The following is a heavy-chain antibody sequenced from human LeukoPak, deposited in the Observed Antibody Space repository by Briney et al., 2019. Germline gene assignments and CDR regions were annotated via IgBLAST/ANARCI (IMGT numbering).Heavy chain of an antibody. CDR1: GYTFTGYY. D-gene: IGHD3-22*01. Sequence: SCKASGYTFTGYYMHWVRQAPGKGLEWVAVIWYDGSNKYYADSVKGRFTISRDNSKNTLYLQMNSLRAEDTAVYYCAREYYDSSGYFPYFDYWGQGTLVTVSS. J-gene: IGHJ4*02. V-gene: IGHV3-33*01. CDR2: IWYDGSNK. CDR3: AREYYDSSGYFPYFDY.